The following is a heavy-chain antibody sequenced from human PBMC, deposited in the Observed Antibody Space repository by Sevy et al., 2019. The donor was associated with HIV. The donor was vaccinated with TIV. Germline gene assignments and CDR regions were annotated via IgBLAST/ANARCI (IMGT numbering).Heavy chain of an antibody. V-gene: IGHV1-2*02. J-gene: IGHJ3*02. D-gene: IGHD2-8*02. CDR2: INPNSGGK. CDR1: GYTFTGYY. CDR3: ARGGGWCGPEDAFHI. Sequence: ASVKVSCKASGYTFTGYYMHWVRQAPRQGLEWMGWINPNSGGKNYAQKLQGRVTMTTHTSISTAYMELSKLRSDDMAVYYCARGGGWCGPEDAFHIWGQGTMVTVSS.